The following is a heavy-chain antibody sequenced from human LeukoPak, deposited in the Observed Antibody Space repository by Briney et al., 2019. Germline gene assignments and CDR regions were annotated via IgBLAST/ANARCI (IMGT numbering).Heavy chain of an antibody. J-gene: IGHJ4*02. V-gene: IGHV1-18*04. D-gene: IGHD2-2*01. CDR3: ARGRPGYCSSTSCSFDY. CDR1: GYTFTSYG. CDR2: ISAYNGNT. Sequence: ASVKVSCKASGYTFTSYGISWVRQAPGQGLEWMGWISAYNGNTNYAQKLQGRVTMTTDTSTSTAYMELRSLRSDDTAVYYCARGRPGYCSSTSCSFDYWGQGTLVTVSS.